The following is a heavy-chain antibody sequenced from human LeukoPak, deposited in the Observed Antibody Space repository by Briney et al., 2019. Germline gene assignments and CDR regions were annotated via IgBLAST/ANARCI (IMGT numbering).Heavy chain of an antibody. CDR2: INPNSGGT. J-gene: IGHJ6*03. CDR1: GYTLTELS. V-gene: IGHV1-2*02. Sequence: ASVKVSCKVSGYTLTELSMHWVRQAPGKGLEWMGWINPNSGGTNYAQKFQGRVTMTRDTSISTAYMELSRLRSDDSAVYYCARDNLYSSSWYAHYYYMDVWGKGTTVTVSS. CDR3: ARDNLYSSSWYAHYYYMDV. D-gene: IGHD6-13*01.